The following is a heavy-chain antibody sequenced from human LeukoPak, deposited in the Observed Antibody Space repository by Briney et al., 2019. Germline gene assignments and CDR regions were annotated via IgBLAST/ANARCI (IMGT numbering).Heavy chain of an antibody. CDR3: ARYFYGSSGSSSDAFDI. V-gene: IGHV1-2*02. CDR2: INPNSGGT. CDR1: GYTFTGYY. D-gene: IGHD3-22*01. Sequence: ASVKVSCKTSGYTFTGYYMHWVRQAPGQGLEWMGWINPNSGGTNYAQRFQGRVTMTRDTSMSTAYMELSRLRSDDSAVYYCARYFYGSSGSSSDAFDIWGQGTMVTVSS. J-gene: IGHJ3*02.